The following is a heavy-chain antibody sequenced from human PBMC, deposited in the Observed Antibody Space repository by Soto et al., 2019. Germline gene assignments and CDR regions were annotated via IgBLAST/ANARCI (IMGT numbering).Heavy chain of an antibody. J-gene: IGHJ5*02. CDR2: IIPIFGTA. CDR1: GGTFSSYA. D-gene: IGHD2-21*02. V-gene: IGHV1-69*01. Sequence: QVQLVQSGAEVKKPGSSVKVSCKASGGTFSSYAISWVRQAPGQGLEGMGGIIPIFGTANYAQKFQGRVMITDDEYKSTSYMELSSLRSEDTAVYSCARDVTNFDAHWFDPWGQGTLVTVSS. CDR3: ARDVTNFDAHWFDP.